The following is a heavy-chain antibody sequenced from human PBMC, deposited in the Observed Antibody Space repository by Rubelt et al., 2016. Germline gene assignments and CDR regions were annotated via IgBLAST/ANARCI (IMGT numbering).Heavy chain of an antibody. CDR2: IYYSGST. CDR1: GGSISSYY. D-gene: IGHD3-3*01. Sequence: QVQLQESGPGLVKPSETLSLTCTVSGGSISSYYWSWIRQPPGKGLEWIGYIYYSGSTNYNPSLKSRVTISVNTAKNQFSLKLSSVTAADTAVYYCAEGITIFGVASGYFDYWGQGTLVTVSS. CDR3: AEGITIFGVASGYFDY. V-gene: IGHV4-59*01. J-gene: IGHJ4*02.